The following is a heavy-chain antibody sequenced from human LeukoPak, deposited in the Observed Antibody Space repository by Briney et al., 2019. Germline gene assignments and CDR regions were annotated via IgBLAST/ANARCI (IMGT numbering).Heavy chain of an antibody. CDR1: RFTFTNAW. D-gene: IGHD3-3*01. V-gene: IGHV3-15*01. CDR3: TTDEWN. Sequence: AGSLTLSCTASRFTFTNAWMSWVRQAPGKGLEWVGRTKSKTDSGTTAYPAPGKGRFTIPRDDSKKMVYLQMNSLKTEDTAVYYCTTDEWNWGEGTQVTVSS. J-gene: IGHJ4*02. CDR2: TKSKTDSGTT.